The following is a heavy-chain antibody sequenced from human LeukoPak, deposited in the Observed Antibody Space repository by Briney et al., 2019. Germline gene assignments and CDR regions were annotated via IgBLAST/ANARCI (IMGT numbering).Heavy chain of an antibody. CDR2: INPNGEST. J-gene: IGHJ5*02. Sequence: GASVKVSCKASGYTFTSYHMHWVRQAPGQGLEWMGIINPNGESTTYAQKFQGRVTMTRDTSTSTVYMELSSLRSEDSAVYYCARDRGSGAMISWGQGTLVTVSS. CDR1: GYTFTSYH. D-gene: IGHD1-26*01. CDR3: ARDRGSGAMIS. V-gene: IGHV1-46*01.